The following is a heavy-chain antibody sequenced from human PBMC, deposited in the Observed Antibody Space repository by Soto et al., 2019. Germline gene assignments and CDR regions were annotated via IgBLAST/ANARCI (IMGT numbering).Heavy chain of an antibody. CDR1: GFTFSNYA. V-gene: IGHV3-23*01. CDR2: ISGSGGST. J-gene: IGHJ4*02. D-gene: IGHD2-15*01. Sequence: EVQLLESGGVLVQPGGSLSLSCAASGFTFSNYAMSWVRQAPGKGLEWVSAISGSGGSTYYEDSVKGRFTMSRDNSKNTLYLEINSLRAEDTAVYYCAKVPGGDCTGGRCSIDYWGQGTLVTVSS. CDR3: AKVPGGDCTGGRCSIDY.